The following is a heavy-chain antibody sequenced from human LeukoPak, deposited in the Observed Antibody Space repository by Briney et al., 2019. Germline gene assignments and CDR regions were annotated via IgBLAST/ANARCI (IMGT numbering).Heavy chain of an antibody. CDR3: IRQGGGYDSFEY. D-gene: IGHD5-12*01. V-gene: IGHV3-73*01. J-gene: IGHJ4*02. Sequence: GGSLRLSCAASGFTFSGSAMHWVRQASGKGLEWVGRIRSKTNSYATAYAASVKGRFTISRDDSKNTAYLQMSSLKTEDTAVHYCIRQGGGYDSFEYWGQGTLVTVSS. CDR1: GFTFSGSA. CDR2: IRSKTNSYAT.